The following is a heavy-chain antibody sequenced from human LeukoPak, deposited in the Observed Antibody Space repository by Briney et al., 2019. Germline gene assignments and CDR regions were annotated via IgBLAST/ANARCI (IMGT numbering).Heavy chain of an antibody. J-gene: IGHJ4*02. CDR1: GFTFRSYA. D-gene: IGHD6-13*01. CDR2: IGVNGGNT. Sequence: GGSLRLSCATSGFTFRSYAMSWVRQAPGKGLEWVSTIGVNGGNTYYADSVKGRFTISRDNSKNTLYLQMNSLRAEDTAVYYCAKDLGIAAAGSDYWGQGTLVTVSS. V-gene: IGHV3-23*01. CDR3: AKDLGIAAAGSDY.